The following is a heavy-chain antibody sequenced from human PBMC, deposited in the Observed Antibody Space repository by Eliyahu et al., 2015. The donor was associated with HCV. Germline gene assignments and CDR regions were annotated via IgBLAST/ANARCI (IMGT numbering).Heavy chain of an antibody. Sequence: QVQLVQSGAEVKKPGASVKVXCKASGYXFTSYXXXWXRQATGQGLEWMGXMNPNSGNTGYAQKFQGRVTMTRNTSISTAYMELSSLRSEDTAVYYCAREGSGYDYGVDYWGQGTLVTVSS. CDR1: GYXFTSYX. CDR2: MNPNSGNT. CDR3: AREGSGYDYGVDY. V-gene: IGHV1-8*01. J-gene: IGHJ4*02. D-gene: IGHD5-12*01.